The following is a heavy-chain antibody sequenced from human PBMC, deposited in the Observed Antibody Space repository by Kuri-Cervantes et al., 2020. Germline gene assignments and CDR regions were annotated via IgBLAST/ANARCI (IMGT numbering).Heavy chain of an antibody. D-gene: IGHD3-22*01. CDR2: MNDSGSA. V-gene: IGHV4-34*01. Sequence: SETLSLTCAVYGGSFSGYYWSWIRQPPGKGLEWIGEMNDSGSANYNPSLKSRVTISVDTSKNQFSLKLSSVTAADTAVYYCARTWSSGYYPHLFDYWGQGTLVTVSS. CDR3: ARTWSSGYYPHLFDY. CDR1: GGSFSGYY. J-gene: IGHJ4*02.